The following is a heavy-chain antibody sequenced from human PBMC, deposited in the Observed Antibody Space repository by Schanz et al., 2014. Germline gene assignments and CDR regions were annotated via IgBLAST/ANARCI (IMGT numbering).Heavy chain of an antibody. V-gene: IGHV4-30-2*01. CDR3: AALVPPTGIDY. D-gene: IGHD3-9*01. CDR1: GGSISSGSYS. Sequence: QLQLQEAGSGLVKPSQTLSLTCAVSGGSISSGSYSWSWIRQPPGKGLEWIGYIYHSGSTYYNPPLQRRVTISVDRSKKEFALKRSSVTAADTAVYYCAALVPPTGIDYWGQGTLVTVSS. J-gene: IGHJ4*02. CDR2: IYHSGST.